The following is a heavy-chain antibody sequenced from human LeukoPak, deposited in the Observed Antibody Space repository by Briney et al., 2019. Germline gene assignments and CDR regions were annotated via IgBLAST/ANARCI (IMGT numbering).Heavy chain of an antibody. CDR1: GGSISSYY. V-gene: IGHV4-59*01. CDR3: ARGYDFWSGYPLGY. CDR2: IYYSGST. D-gene: IGHD3-3*01. Sequence: SETLSLTCTVSGGSISSYYWSWIRQPPGKGLEWIVYIYYSGSTNYNPSLKSRVTISVDTSKNQFSLKLSSVTAADTAVYYCARGYDFWSGYPLGYWGQGTLVTVSS. J-gene: IGHJ4*02.